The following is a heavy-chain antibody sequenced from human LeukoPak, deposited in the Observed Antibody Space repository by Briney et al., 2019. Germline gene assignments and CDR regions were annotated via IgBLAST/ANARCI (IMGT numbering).Heavy chain of an antibody. CDR2: IYTSGST. D-gene: IGHD2-15*01. Sequence: SETLSLTCTVSGGSISSYYWSWIRQPAGKGLEWIGRIYTSGSTNYNPSLKSRVTISVDTSKNQFSLKLSSVTAADTAVYYCASLYLGYCSGGSCRRRGAFDIWGQGTMVTVSS. CDR1: GGSISSYY. J-gene: IGHJ3*02. V-gene: IGHV4-4*07. CDR3: ASLYLGYCSGGSCRRRGAFDI.